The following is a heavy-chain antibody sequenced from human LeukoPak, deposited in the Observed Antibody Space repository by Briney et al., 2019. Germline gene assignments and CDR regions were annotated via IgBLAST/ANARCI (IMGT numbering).Heavy chain of an antibody. Sequence: TASETLSLTCTVSGGSISSYYWNWIRQPAGKGLEWIGRIYSSGSTNYNPSLKSRVTISVDTSKNQFSLKLSSVTAADTAVYYXXXRSHXYYYGMDVWGQGTTVTVSS. D-gene: IGHD6-13*01. CDR2: IYSSGST. J-gene: IGHJ6*02. CDR1: GGSISSYY. V-gene: IGHV4-4*07. CDR3: XXRSHXYYYGMDV.